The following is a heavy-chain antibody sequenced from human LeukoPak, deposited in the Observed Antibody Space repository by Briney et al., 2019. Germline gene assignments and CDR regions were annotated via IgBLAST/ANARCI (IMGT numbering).Heavy chain of an antibody. D-gene: IGHD4-17*01. V-gene: IGHV3-23*01. CDR2: ISGSGGST. J-gene: IGHJ4*02. CDR3: AKSFGGTTVTTGY. CDR1: GFTFSSYA. Sequence: GGSLRLSCAASGFTFSSYAMSWVRQAPGKGLEWVSAISGSGGSTYYADSVKGRFTISRDNSKHTLYLQMNSLRAEDTAVYYCAKSFGGTTVTTGYWGQGTLVTVSS.